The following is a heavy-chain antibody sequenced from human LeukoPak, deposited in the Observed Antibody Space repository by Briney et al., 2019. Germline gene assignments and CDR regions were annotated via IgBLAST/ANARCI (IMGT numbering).Heavy chain of an antibody. Sequence: ASVKVSCKVSGYTLTELSMHWVRQAPGKGLEWMGGFDPEDGETIYAQKFQGRVTMTEDTSTDTAYVELSSLRSEDTAVYYCATVDSYGGYYFDYWGQVTLVTVSS. D-gene: IGHD5-18*01. CDR2: FDPEDGET. CDR3: ATVDSYGGYYFDY. V-gene: IGHV1-24*01. CDR1: GYTLTELS. J-gene: IGHJ4*02.